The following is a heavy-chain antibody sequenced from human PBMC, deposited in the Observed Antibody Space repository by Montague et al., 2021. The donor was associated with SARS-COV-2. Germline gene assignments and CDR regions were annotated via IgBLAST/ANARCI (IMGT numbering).Heavy chain of an antibody. CDR2: IYSGGST. D-gene: IGHD6-13*01. CDR3: ARDLLAAAGGGAFDI. J-gene: IGHJ3*02. V-gene: IGHV3-53*04. CDR1: GFTVSSNY. Sequence: SLRLSCAASGFTVSSNYMSWVHQAPGKGLEWVSVIYSGGSTYYADSVKGRFTISRHNSKNTLYLQMNSLRAEDTAVYYCARDLLAAAGGGAFDIWGQGTMVTVSS.